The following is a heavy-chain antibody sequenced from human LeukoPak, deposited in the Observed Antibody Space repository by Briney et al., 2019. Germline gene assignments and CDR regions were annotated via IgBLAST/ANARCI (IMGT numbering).Heavy chain of an antibody. V-gene: IGHV3-30*04. CDR1: GFTFSSYA. CDR2: ISYDGSNK. CDR3: ARGNYYYDSSGYYFDY. Sequence: GGSLRLSCAASGFTFSSYAMHWVRQAPGKGLEWVAVISYDGSNKYYADSVKGRFTISRDNSKNTLYLQMNSPRAEDTAVYYCARGNYYYDSSGYYFDYWGQGTLVTVSS. D-gene: IGHD3-22*01. J-gene: IGHJ4*02.